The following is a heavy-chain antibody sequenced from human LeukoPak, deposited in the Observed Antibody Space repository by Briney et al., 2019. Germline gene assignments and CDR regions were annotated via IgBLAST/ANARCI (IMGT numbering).Heavy chain of an antibody. D-gene: IGHD5-24*01. Sequence: PGGSLRLSSAAPVFTFCHYARCWVRQAPGKGLEWVAGLRGSVNSIFYADSVKGRFTISRDNPENILYLQMNMLGVEDTAVYYCAVGVERVTIYYYDMDVWGQGTTVTVSS. CDR2: LRGSVNSI. CDR3: AVGVERVTIYYYDMDV. V-gene: IGHV3-23*01. CDR1: VFTFCHYA. J-gene: IGHJ6*02.